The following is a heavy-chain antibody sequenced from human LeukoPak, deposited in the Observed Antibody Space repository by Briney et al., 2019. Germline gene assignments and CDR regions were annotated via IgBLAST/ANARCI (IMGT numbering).Heavy chain of an antibody. Sequence: SETLSLTCSVSGGSITSYYWSWLRQPPGKGLEWIGYISDTGSTNQNPSLKSRVTISVDTSKNQFSLKLSSVTAADTAVYYCASAHYDPLRLDYWGQGTLVTVSS. CDR2: ISDTGST. V-gene: IGHV4-59*01. CDR1: GGSITSYY. CDR3: ASAHYDPLRLDY. J-gene: IGHJ4*02. D-gene: IGHD3-16*01.